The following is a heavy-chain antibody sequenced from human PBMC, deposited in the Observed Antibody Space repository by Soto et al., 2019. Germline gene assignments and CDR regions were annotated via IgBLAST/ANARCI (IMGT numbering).Heavy chain of an antibody. CDR1: GFTFSSYG. Sequence: GGSLRLSCAASGFTFSSYGMHWVRQAPGKGLEWVAVISYDGSNKYYADSVKGRFTISRDNSKNTLYLQMNSLRAEDTAVYYCARVLGCSSISCHAFDIWGQGTMVTVSS. V-gene: IGHV3-30*03. CDR3: ARVLGCSSISCHAFDI. D-gene: IGHD2-2*01. CDR2: ISYDGSNK. J-gene: IGHJ3*02.